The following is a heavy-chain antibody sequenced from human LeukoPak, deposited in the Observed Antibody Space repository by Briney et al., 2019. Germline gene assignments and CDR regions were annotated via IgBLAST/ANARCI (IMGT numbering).Heavy chain of an antibody. CDR1: GYTLTDYY. CDR3: ARLAGDSHNFDY. Sequence: ASVKVSCKASGYTLTDYYMHWVRQAPGQGLEWMGRINPNSGGTNYAQKFQGRVTMTRDTSISTVYMELSRLRSDDTAVYYCARLAGDSHNFDYWGQGTLVTVSS. D-gene: IGHD2-21*02. V-gene: IGHV1-2*06. J-gene: IGHJ4*02. CDR2: INPNSGGT.